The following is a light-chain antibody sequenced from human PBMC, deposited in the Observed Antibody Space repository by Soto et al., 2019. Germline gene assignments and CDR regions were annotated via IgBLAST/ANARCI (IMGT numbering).Light chain of an antibody. CDR2: EVS. J-gene: IGLJ2*01. CDR3: SSYAGSHTV. V-gene: IGLV2-8*01. CDR1: SSDVGGYNY. Sequence: QSALTQPPSASGSPGQSVTISCTGTSSDVGGYNYVSWYQQHPGKAPKLMIYEVSKRPSGVPDRFSGSKSGNTASLTVSGLQAEDEAHYYCSSYAGSHTVFGGGTKLTVL.